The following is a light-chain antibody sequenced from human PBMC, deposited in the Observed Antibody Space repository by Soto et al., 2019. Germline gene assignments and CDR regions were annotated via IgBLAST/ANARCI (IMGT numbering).Light chain of an antibody. CDR3: QEYYSPPPLT. CDR1: QTILYNSNNKNS. Sequence: DTVLTQSPDSLAVSLGERATINCKSSQTILYNSNNKNSLAWYQLKPGQPPKLLIYWASIRESGVPDRFSGSGSETDFTLTISSLQAEDVAVYYCQEYYSPPPLTFGGGTKVEIK. CDR2: WAS. V-gene: IGKV4-1*01. J-gene: IGKJ4*01.